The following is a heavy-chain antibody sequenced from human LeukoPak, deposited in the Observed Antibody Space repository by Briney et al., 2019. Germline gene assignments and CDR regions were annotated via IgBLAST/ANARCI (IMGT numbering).Heavy chain of an antibody. CDR2: ISGSGGDT. CDR1: GFTFRSYA. J-gene: IGHJ4*02. CDR3: AKTTAGYSSGRYPGWPIDY. V-gene: IGHV3-23*01. D-gene: IGHD2-15*01. Sequence: GGSLRLSCVASGFTFRSYAIYWVRQAPGKGLEWVSGISGSGGDTYFADSAKGRFTISRDNSKDTVFLQMDSLRAEDTAVYYCAKTTAGYSSGRYPGWPIDYWGQGTLVTVSS.